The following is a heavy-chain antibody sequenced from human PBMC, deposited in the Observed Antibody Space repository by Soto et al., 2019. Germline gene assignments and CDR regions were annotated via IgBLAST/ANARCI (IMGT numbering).Heavy chain of an antibody. CDR2: ISYDGSDE. CDR3: AKTPGWYLLQYFDS. J-gene: IGHJ4*02. CDR1: GFSFSDYG. V-gene: IGHV3-30*18. Sequence: QVQLVESGGGVVHPGGSLRLSCAASGFSFSDYGMHWVRQAPGKGLEWVAVISYDGSDESYAESVKGRFTISRDNSKNTLYLQMSSLRAEDTAVYYCAKTPGWYLLQYFDSWGQGALVTVSS. D-gene: IGHD2-15*01.